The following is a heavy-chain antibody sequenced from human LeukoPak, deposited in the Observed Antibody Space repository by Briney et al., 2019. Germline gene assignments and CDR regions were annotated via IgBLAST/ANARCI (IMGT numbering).Heavy chain of an antibody. J-gene: IGHJ4*02. V-gene: IGHV4-4*07. CDR3: ARQSGRGATIHFDY. Sequence: SETLSLTCTVSGGSISSYYWSWIRQPAGKGLEWIGRIYTSGSTNYNPSLKSRVTISVDTSKNQFSLKLSSVTAADTAVYYCARQSGRGATIHFDYWGQGTLVTVSS. CDR2: IYTSGST. D-gene: IGHD5-24*01. CDR1: GGSISSYY.